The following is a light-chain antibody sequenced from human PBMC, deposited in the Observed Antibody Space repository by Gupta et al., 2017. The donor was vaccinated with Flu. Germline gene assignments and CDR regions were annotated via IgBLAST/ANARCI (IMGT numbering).Light chain of an antibody. CDR3: QQSYIAPYT. V-gene: IGKV1-39*01. J-gene: IGKJ2*01. CDR1: QSITTF. CDR2: AAS. Sequence: DIQMTQSPSSLSAYLGDRVTISFRASQSITTFLNWYQQKPGKGPNLLIYAASNLQSGVPSRFGGSGSGTDFTLTISSLQPEDFAIYYCQQSYIAPYTFGQGTKLEIK.